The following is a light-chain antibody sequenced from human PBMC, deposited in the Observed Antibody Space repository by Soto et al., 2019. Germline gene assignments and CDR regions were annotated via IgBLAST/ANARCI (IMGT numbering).Light chain of an antibody. Sequence: DIQLTQSPSFLSASVGDRVTITCRASQGISSYLAWYQQKPGKAPKLLIYAASTLQSVVPSRFSGSGSGTEFTLTISSLQPEDFATYYCQQLNSYPSITFGQGTRLETK. CDR3: QQLNSYPSIT. CDR2: AAS. V-gene: IGKV1-9*01. J-gene: IGKJ5*01. CDR1: QGISSY.